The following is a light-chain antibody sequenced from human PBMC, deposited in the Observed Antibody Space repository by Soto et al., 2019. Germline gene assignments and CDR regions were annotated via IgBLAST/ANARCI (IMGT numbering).Light chain of an antibody. CDR2: GAS. J-gene: IGKJ4*01. CDR1: QSVSSSY. V-gene: IGKV3-20*01. Sequence: EIVLTQSPGTLSLSPGERATLSCRASQSVSSSYLAWYQQKPGQAPRLLIYGASSRATGIPDRFSGGGSGTEFTLTISSMVPEDFAVYYCQQYGSSPLLTFGGGTKVEIK. CDR3: QQYGSSPLLT.